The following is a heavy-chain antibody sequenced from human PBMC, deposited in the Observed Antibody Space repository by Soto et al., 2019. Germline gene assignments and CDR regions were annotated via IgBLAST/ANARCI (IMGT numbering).Heavy chain of an antibody. CDR2: ISGYNGNT. D-gene: IGHD2-2*01. CDR1: GYTFTSYG. J-gene: IGHJ4*02. CDR3: AREGGLVVPAAMLFDY. Sequence: QVQLVQSGAEVKKPGASVKISCKASGYTFTSYGISWVRQAPGQGLEWMGWISGYNGNTNSAQKLQGRVTMTTDTSTSTAYMELRSLRSDDTAVYYCAREGGLVVPAAMLFDYWGQGTLVTVSS. V-gene: IGHV1-18*01.